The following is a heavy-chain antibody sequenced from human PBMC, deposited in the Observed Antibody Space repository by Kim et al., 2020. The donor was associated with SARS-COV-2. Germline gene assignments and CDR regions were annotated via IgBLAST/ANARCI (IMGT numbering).Heavy chain of an antibody. CDR2: K. CDR3: AEIAAADY. D-gene: IGHD6-13*01. V-gene: IGHV3-23*01. Sequence: KYYADSVTGRFNISRDNSKNTLYLQMNSRRAEDTAVYYCAEIAAADYWGQGTLVTVSS. J-gene: IGHJ4*02.